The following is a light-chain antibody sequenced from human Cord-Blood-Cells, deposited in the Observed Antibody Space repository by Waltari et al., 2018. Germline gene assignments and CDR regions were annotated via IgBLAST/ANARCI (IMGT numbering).Light chain of an antibody. J-gene: IGLJ3*02. CDR2: EGS. CDR3: CSYAGSSTLV. V-gene: IGLV2-23*01. Sequence: QSALTQPASVSGSPGQSITIPCTGTSRDVGSYNLLSWYQQHPGKAPKLMIYEGSKRPSGVSNRFSGSKSGNTASLTISGLQAEDEADYYCCSYAGSSTLVFGGGTKLTVL. CDR1: SRDVGSYNL.